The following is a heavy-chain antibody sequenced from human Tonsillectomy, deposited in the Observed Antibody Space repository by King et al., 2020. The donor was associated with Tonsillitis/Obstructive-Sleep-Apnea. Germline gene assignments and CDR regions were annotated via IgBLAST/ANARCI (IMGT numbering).Heavy chain of an antibody. CDR3: ARSPTVLMSFDY. D-gene: IGHD3-16*01. J-gene: IGHJ4*02. CDR2: IYYSGST. CDR1: GGSISSYY. Sequence: QLQESGPGLVKPSETLSLTCTASGGSISSYYWNWIRQPPGKGLEWIGYIYYSGSTNYNPSLKSRVTISVDTSKNQFSLKLSSVTAADTAVYYCARSPTVLMSFDYWGQGTLVTVSS. V-gene: IGHV4-59*01.